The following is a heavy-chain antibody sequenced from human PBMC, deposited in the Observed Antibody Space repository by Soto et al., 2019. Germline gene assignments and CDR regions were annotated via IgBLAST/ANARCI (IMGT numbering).Heavy chain of an antibody. J-gene: IGHJ4*02. CDR1: GFSLSTREVG. CDR2: IYWDDDR. D-gene: IGHD3-10*01. CDR3: AHRAYYYGSGSYYTH. V-gene: IGHV2-5*02. Sequence: SGPTLVNPTQTLTLTCTFSGFSLSTREVGVGWIRQPPGKALEWLALIYWDDDRRYRPSLKSRLTIAKDTSKNLVILIMTNMDPEDTATYYCAHRAYYYGSGSYYTHWGQGILVTVSS.